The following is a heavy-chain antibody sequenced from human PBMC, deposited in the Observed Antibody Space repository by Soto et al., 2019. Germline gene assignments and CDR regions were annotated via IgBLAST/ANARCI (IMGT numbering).Heavy chain of an antibody. V-gene: IGHV4-30-2*01. CDR2: IYHSGST. CDR3: ARVPDR. D-gene: IGHD2-2*01. Sequence: PSETLSLTCAVSGGSISSGGYSWSWIRQPPGKGLEWIGYIYHSGSTYYNPSLKSRVTISVDRSKNQYSLKLSSVTAADTAVYYCARVPDRWGQGTLVTVSS. J-gene: IGHJ5*02. CDR1: GGSISSGGYS.